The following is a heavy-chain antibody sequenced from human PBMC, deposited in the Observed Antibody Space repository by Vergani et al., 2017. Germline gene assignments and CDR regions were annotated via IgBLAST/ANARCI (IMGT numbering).Heavy chain of an antibody. CDR1: GFTFSSYW. J-gene: IGHJ4*02. V-gene: IGHV3-7*01. CDR3: AREGITMIVWYFDY. D-gene: IGHD3-22*01. Sequence: EVQLVESGGGLVQPGGSLRLSCAASGFTFSSYWMSWVRQAPGKGLEWVANIKQDGSEKYYVDSVKGRFTISRDNAKNSLYLQMNSLRAEDTAVYYCAREGITMIVWYFDYWGQGTLVTVSS. CDR2: IKQDGSEK.